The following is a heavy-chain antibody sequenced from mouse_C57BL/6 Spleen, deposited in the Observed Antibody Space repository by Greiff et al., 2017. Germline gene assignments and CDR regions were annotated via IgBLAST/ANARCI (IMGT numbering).Heavy chain of an antibody. Sequence: EVKLMESGAELVKPGASVKLSCTASGFNIKDYYMHWVQQRTEQGLEWIGRIAPEDGDTKYAPKFKGKATITADTSSNTAYLQLSRLTSEDTAVYYCARYSNSWFAYWGQGTLVTVSA. CDR1: GFNIKDYY. V-gene: IGHV14-2*01. D-gene: IGHD2-5*01. CDR2: IAPEDGDT. CDR3: ARYSNSWFAY. J-gene: IGHJ3*01.